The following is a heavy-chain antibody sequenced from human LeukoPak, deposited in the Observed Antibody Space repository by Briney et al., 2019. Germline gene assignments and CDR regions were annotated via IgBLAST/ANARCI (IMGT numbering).Heavy chain of an antibody. Sequence: GGSLRLSCAAFGFTFSSYSMNWVRQAPGKGLEWVSSISSSSSYIYYADSMKGRFTISRDNAKNSLYLQMNSLRAEDTAVYYCASGGIVVVHQPDGIDYWGQGTLVTVSS. V-gene: IGHV3-21*01. CDR2: ISSSSSYI. J-gene: IGHJ4*02. CDR1: GFTFSSYS. D-gene: IGHD3-22*01. CDR3: ASGGIVVVHQPDGIDY.